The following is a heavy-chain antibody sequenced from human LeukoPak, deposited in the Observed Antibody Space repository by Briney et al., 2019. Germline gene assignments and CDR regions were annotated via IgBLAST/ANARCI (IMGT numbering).Heavy chain of an antibody. J-gene: IGHJ5*02. D-gene: IGHD3-16*01. Sequence: ASVKVSCKASGYTFTSYGISWVRQAPGQGLEWMGGIIPIFGTANYAQKFQGRVTITTDESTSTAYMELSSLRSEDTAVYYCARGGLYWFDPWGQGTLVTVSS. V-gene: IGHV1-69*05. CDR2: IIPIFGTA. CDR3: ARGGLYWFDP. CDR1: GYTFTSYG.